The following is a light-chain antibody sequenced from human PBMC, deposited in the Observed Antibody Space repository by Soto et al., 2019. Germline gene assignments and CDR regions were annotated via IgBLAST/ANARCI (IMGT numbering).Light chain of an antibody. CDR2: GAS. CDR1: QSVSSN. CDR3: QQYGSSPTIT. J-gene: IGKJ5*01. V-gene: IGKV3-15*01. Sequence: EIVMTQSPATLSVSPGEGATLSCRASQSVSSNFAWYQQKPGQAPRLLIYGASTRATGIPARFSGSGSGTDFTLTISRLEPEDFAVYYCQQYGSSPTITFGQGTRLEIK.